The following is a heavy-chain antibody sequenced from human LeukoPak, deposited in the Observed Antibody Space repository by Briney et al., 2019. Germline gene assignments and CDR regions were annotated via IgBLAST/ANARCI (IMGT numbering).Heavy chain of an antibody. D-gene: IGHD6-13*01. CDR1: GGSMNDYY. CDR2: MYYSGST. V-gene: IGHV4-59*01. J-gene: IGHJ2*01. Sequence: SETLSLTCTVSGGSMNDYYWTWIRQPPGRGLEWIGYMYYSGSTKYNPSLKSRLTISLDRSRNQFSLKMTSVNTADTAMYYCARTSSSWYWYFDLWGRGTLVTVSS. CDR3: ARTSSSWYWYFDL.